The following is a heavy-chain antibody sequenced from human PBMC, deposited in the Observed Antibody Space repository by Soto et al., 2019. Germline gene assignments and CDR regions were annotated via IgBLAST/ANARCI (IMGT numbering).Heavy chain of an antibody. D-gene: IGHD3-3*01. CDR3: AKSPPLEFLEWLFPNYYMDL. V-gene: IGHV3-23*01. CDR2: ISGSGGST. CDR1: GFTFSSYA. J-gene: IGHJ6*03. Sequence: GGSLRLSCAASGFTFSSYAMSWVRQAPGKGLEWVSAISGSGGSTYYADSVKGRFTISRDNSKNTLYLQMNSLRAEDTAVYYCAKSPPLEFLEWLFPNYYMDLWGKGTTVTVSS.